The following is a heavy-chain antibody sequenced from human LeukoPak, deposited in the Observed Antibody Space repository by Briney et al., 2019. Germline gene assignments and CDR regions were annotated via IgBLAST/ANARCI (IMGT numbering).Heavy chain of an antibody. Sequence: SETLSLTCAVYGGSFSGYYWTWIRQPPGKGLEWIGEINHSGSTNYNPSLKSRVTISVDTSKNQFSLKLSSVTAADTAVYSCAEILSVTTQQRPWFDPGAQETLLPFPS. CDR1: GGSFSGYY. D-gene: IGHD4-17*01. CDR2: INHSGST. CDR3: AEILSVTTQQRPWFDP. J-gene: IGHJ5*02. V-gene: IGHV4-34*01.